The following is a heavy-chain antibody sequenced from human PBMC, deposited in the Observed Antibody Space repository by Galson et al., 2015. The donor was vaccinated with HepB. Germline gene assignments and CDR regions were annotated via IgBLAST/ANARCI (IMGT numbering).Heavy chain of an antibody. V-gene: IGHV1-3*01. CDR2: INAGNGNT. D-gene: IGHD3-22*01. CDR1: GYTFTSYA. CDR3: ARLAYYYDSSGYYPWFDP. J-gene: IGHJ5*02. Sequence: SVKVSCKASGYTFTSYAMHWVRQAPGQRLEWMGWINAGNGNTKYSQKFQGRVTITRDTSASTAYMELSSLRSEDTAVYYCARLAYYYDSSGYYPWFDPWGQGTLVTVSS.